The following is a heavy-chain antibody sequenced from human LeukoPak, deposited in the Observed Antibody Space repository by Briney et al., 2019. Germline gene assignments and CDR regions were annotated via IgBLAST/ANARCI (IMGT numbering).Heavy chain of an antibody. D-gene: IGHD3-22*01. V-gene: IGHV3-21*04. CDR2: ISSSSSYI. CDR1: GFTFSGYS. Sequence: GGSLRLSCAASGFTFSGYSMNWVRQAPGKGLEWVSSISSSSSYIYYADSVKGRFTISRDNSKNTLYLQMNSLRAEDTAVYYCAKDSAYYDLPRPGDYWGQGTLVTVSS. J-gene: IGHJ4*02. CDR3: AKDSAYYDLPRPGDY.